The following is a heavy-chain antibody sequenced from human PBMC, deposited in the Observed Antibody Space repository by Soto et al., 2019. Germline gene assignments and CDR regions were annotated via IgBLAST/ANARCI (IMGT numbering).Heavy chain of an antibody. J-gene: IGHJ4*02. D-gene: IGHD2-15*01. CDR3: AKYCRGRSCYGGYDY. V-gene: IGHV1-3*01. CDR1: GYAFTTYG. Sequence: ASVKVSCKASGYAFTTYGLHWVRQAPGQRLEWMGWINAGNGNTKYSQKFQGRVTITRETSADTAYMELSRLTSEDTAVYYCAKYCRGRSCYGGYDYWGQETLVTV. CDR2: INAGNGNT.